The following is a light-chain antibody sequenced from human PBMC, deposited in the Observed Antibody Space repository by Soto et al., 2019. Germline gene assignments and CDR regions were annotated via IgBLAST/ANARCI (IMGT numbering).Light chain of an antibody. V-gene: IGLV2-8*01. CDR1: SSDVGGYKY. Sequence: QSALTQPPSASGSPGQSVTISCTGTSSDVGGYKYVSWYQQHPGKAPKLMIFEVNKRPSGVPARFSGSKSGNTASLTVSGLQAEDVADYYCSSYAGINNLGVFGTGTKVTVL. CDR2: EVN. J-gene: IGLJ1*01. CDR3: SSYAGINNLGV.